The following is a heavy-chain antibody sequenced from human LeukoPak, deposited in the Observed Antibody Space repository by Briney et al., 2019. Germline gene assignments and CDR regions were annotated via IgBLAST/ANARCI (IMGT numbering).Heavy chain of an antibody. CDR3: ARGDYDSSGYYFGVFDY. CDR1: GFTFSSYA. J-gene: IGHJ4*02. V-gene: IGHV3-20*04. CDR2: INWNGGST. D-gene: IGHD3-22*01. Sequence: PGGSLRLSCAASGFTFSSYAMSWVRQAPGKGLEWVSGINWNGGSTGYADSVKGRFTISRDNAKNSLYLQMNSLRAEDTALYYCARGDYDSSGYYFGVFDYWGQGTLVTVSS.